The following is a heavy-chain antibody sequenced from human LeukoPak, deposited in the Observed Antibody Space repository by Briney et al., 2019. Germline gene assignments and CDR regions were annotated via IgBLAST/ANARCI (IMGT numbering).Heavy chain of an antibody. CDR2: INPNSGGT. CDR3: ARDMSPENSQIDY. D-gene: IGHD3-10*02. Sequence: ASVKVSCKASGYTFTGYYMHWVRQAPGQGLEWMGRINPNSGGTNYARKFQGRVTMTRDTSISTAYMELSRLGSDDTAVYYCARDMSPENSQIDYWGQGTLVTVSS. J-gene: IGHJ4*02. V-gene: IGHV1-2*06. CDR1: GYTFTGYY.